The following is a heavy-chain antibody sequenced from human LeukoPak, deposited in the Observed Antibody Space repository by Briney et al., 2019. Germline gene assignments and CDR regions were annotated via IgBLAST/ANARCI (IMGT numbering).Heavy chain of an antibody. Sequence: GRSLRLSCEASGFTFSSYAVTWVRQAPGKGLEWVSGITGSGDTTFYADSVKGRFTISRDNSKNTLYLQMHSLRAEDTAVYYCVKDYSTIPAAANPLFDYWGQGALVTVSS. V-gene: IGHV3-23*01. D-gene: IGHD6-13*01. CDR2: ITGSGDTT. CDR3: VKDYSTIPAAANPLFDY. CDR1: GFTFSSYA. J-gene: IGHJ4*02.